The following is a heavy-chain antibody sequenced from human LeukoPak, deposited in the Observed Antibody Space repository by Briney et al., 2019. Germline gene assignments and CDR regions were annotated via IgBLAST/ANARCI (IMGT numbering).Heavy chain of an antibody. CDR1: GVSFGRYS. CDR3: ARVGSTPAKFDH. D-gene: IGHD2-2*01. Sequence: PSETLSLTCAVSGVSFGRYSWTWIRQSPGKGLESIGEINFSGYTKYNPSLKSRVTMSVDTSKNQFSLKLASVTAADTAIYFCARVGSTPAKFDHWGQGTLVTVSS. J-gene: IGHJ4*02. CDR2: INFSGYT. V-gene: IGHV4-34*01.